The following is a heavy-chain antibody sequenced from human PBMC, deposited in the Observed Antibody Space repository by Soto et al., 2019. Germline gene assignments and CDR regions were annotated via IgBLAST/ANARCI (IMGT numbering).Heavy chain of an antibody. D-gene: IGHD2-21*02. CDR2: ISGTGSTT. CDR1: GFTFKTYG. CDR3: AREGCTSASCYSYIRAFDV. J-gene: IGHJ3*01. V-gene: IGHV3-48*01. Sequence: DEHLVQSGGGLGQPGGSLRLSCAGSGFTFKTYGMNWVGRAPGKGLEWIAFISGTGSTTDYADSVQGRFIVSRDNSNNSLHPQVNSLRSDDTAVYYCAREGCTSASCYSYIRAFDVWGQGTDVSVSS.